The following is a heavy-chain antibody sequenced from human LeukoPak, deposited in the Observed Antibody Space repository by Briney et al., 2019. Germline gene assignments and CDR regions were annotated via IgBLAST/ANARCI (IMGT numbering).Heavy chain of an antibody. CDR1: GGSISGYY. Sequence: PSETLSLTCTVSGGSISGYYWSWIRQPPGKGLEWLGYIYFSGSTNYNPSLKTRVTMSVDTSKNQFSLKLTSMTTADTAVYYCARSLYYYDSSGYRFDYWGQGTLVTVSS. J-gene: IGHJ4*02. CDR3: ARSLYYYDSSGYRFDY. CDR2: IYFSGST. V-gene: IGHV4-59*01. D-gene: IGHD3-22*01.